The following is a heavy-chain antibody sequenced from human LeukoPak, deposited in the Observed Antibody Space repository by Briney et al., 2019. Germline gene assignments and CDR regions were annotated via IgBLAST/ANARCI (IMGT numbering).Heavy chain of an antibody. CDR2: IYYSGST. CDR3: ARSTRTEFFHL. CDR1: GGSISNYY. Sequence: PSETLSLSCTVSGGSISNYYWSWIRQPPGKGLERIGYIYYSGSTNYNPSLKSRVTISEDTSKNQFSLKLSSVTAADTALYYCARSTRTEFFHLWGRGTLVTVSS. D-gene: IGHD1-1*01. J-gene: IGHJ2*01. V-gene: IGHV4-59*01.